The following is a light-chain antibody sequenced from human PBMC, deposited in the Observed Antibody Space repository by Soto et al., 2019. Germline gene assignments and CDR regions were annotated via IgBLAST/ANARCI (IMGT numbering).Light chain of an antibody. CDR2: AAS. CDR1: QSVSNSY. CDR3: EQYGGSPFT. V-gene: IGKV3-20*01. J-gene: IGKJ2*01. Sequence: EIVLTQSPGTLSLSAGERATLSCRASQSVSNSYLAWYQQRPGQPPRLLIYAASNRATGIPDRFSGSGSGTDFTLTISRLEPEDFAVYYCEQYGGSPFTFGQGTKLEIK.